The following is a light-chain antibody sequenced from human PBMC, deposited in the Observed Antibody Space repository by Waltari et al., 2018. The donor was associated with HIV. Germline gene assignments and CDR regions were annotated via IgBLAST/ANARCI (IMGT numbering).Light chain of an antibody. J-gene: IGKJ2*01. CDR1: QDIGHD. Sequence: DIQMTQSPSSLSASVGDRVSMTCRATQDIGHDLAWYQHRPVSGPRRLICGASTLQRGVPPRFIGRGSGTDFTLIINNLQPDDLATYYCLQNNTFLITFGQGTKVEI. V-gene: IGKV1-17*02. CDR3: LQNNTFLIT. CDR2: GAS.